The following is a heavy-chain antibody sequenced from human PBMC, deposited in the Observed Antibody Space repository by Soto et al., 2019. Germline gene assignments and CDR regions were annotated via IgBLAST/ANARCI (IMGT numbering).Heavy chain of an antibody. V-gene: IGHV1-69*01. Sequence: QVQLVQFGAEVKKPGSSVKVSCKASGGTFSSYAISWVRQAPGQGLEWMGGIIPIFGTANYAQKFQGRVTITADESTSTAYMELSSLRSEDTAVYYCARGGDGYKNWAYYFDYWGQGTLVTVSS. J-gene: IGHJ4*02. D-gene: IGHD5-12*01. CDR3: ARGGDGYKNWAYYFDY. CDR1: GGTFSSYA. CDR2: IIPIFGTA.